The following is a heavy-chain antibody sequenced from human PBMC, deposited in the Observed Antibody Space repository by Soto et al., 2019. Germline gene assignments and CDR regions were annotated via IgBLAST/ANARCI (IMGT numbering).Heavy chain of an antibody. CDR3: ASSSSTRGYDY. CDR2: ISGSGGST. J-gene: IGHJ4*02. V-gene: IGHV3-23*01. D-gene: IGHD3-10*01. CDR1: GFTFSSYA. Sequence: EVQLLESGGGLVQPGGSLRLSCAASGFTFSSYAMAWVRQAPGKGLEWVSAISGSGGSTYYADSVKGRFTISRDNAQNTLSLQMHSMRAADTAVYSCASSSSTRGYDYWGQGTLVTVSS.